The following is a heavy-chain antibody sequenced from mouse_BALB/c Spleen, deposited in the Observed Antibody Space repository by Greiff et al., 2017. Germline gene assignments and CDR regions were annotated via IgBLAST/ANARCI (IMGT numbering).Heavy chain of an antibody. CDR3: ASFYYYGSSYFDY. CDR2: ISYSGST. Sequence: EVQLQQSGPGLVKPSQSLSLTCTVTGYSITSDYAWNWIRQFPGNKLEWMGYISYSGSTSYNPSLKSRISITRDTSKNQFFLQLNSVTTEDTATYYCASFYYYGSSYFDYWGQGTTLTVSS. D-gene: IGHD1-1*01. V-gene: IGHV3-2*02. CDR1: GYSITSDYA. J-gene: IGHJ2*01.